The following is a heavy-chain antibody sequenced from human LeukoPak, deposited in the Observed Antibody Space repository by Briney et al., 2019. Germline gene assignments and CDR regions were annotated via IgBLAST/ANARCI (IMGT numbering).Heavy chain of an antibody. CDR3: ARPQSRGWAPFDP. J-gene: IGHJ5*02. Sequence: SETLSLTCTVSGGSISSSSYYWGWIRQPPGKGLGWIGSIYYSGSTYYNPSLTSRVTISVDTSKNQFSLKLSSVTAADTAVYYCARPQSRGWAPFDPWGQGTLVTVSS. D-gene: IGHD6-19*01. CDR1: GGSISSSSYY. V-gene: IGHV4-39*01. CDR2: IYYSGST.